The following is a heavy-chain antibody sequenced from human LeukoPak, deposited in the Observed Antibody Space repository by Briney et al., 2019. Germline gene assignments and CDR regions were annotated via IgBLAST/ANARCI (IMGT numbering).Heavy chain of an antibody. Sequence: PGGSMRLSCRASGFTFSSSAMHWVRQGPGKGLEWVAYIAHHGNNKYYADSVKGRFTISRDNSKGSLYLQMNSLRADDTAVYYCAKDGSWSCTDWGQGSLVRVSS. CDR2: IAHHGNNK. CDR1: GFTFSSSA. J-gene: IGHJ4*02. D-gene: IGHD2-8*02. CDR3: AKDGSWSCTD. V-gene: IGHV3-30*02.